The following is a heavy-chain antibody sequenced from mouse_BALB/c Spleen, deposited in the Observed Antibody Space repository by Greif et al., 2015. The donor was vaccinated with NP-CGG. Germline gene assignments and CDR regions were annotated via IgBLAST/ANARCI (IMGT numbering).Heavy chain of an antibody. CDR2: INSNGGST. Sequence: EVMLVESGGGLVQPGGSLKLSCAASGFTFSSYGMSWVRQTPDKRLELVATINSNGGSTYYPDSVKGRFTISRDNAKNTLYLQMSSLKSEDTAMYYCATGFDYWGQGTLVTVSA. V-gene: IGHV5-6-3*01. CDR3: ATGFDY. CDR1: GFTFSSYG. J-gene: IGHJ3*01.